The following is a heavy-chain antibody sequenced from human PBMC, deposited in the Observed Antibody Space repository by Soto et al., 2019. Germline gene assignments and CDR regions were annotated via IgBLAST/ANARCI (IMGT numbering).Heavy chain of an antibody. Sequence: EVQLLESGGGLVQPGGSLRLSCAASGFTFTTYAMTWVRQAPGKGLEWVSAISGSGGSTYYADSVKGRFTISRDNSKNTLFLQMNSLRAEDTAVYYCAKNWGTTFSSSSHWGQGTLVTVSS. D-gene: IGHD6-6*01. CDR2: ISGSGGST. CDR1: GFTFTTYA. V-gene: IGHV3-23*01. CDR3: AKNWGTTFSSSSH. J-gene: IGHJ4*02.